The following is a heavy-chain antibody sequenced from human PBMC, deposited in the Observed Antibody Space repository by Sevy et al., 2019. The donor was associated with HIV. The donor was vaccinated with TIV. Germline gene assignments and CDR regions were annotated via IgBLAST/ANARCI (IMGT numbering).Heavy chain of an antibody. V-gene: IGHV3-11*01. Sequence: GGSLRLSCAASGFTFSDYYMSWIRQAPGKGLEWASYISSSGSTIYYADSVKGRFTISRDNAKNSLYLQMNSLRAEDTAVYYCARGIRRGIAAAGTAFDYWGQGTLVTVSS. CDR1: GFTFSDYY. J-gene: IGHJ4*02. CDR3: ARGIRRGIAAAGTAFDY. D-gene: IGHD6-13*01. CDR2: ISSSGSTI.